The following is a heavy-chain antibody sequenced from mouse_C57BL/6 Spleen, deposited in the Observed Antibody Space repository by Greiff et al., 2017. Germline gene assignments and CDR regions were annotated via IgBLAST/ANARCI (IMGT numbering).Heavy chain of an antibody. V-gene: IGHV5-4*03. CDR3: ARGGKGAPYYYAMDY. J-gene: IGHJ4*01. CDR2: ISDGGSYT. CDR1: GFTFSSYA. Sequence: EVKLMESGGGLVKPGGSLKLSCAASGFTFSSYAMSWVRQTPEKRLEWVATISDGGSYTYYPDNVKGRFTISRDKAKNNLYLQMSHLKSEDTAMYYCARGGKGAPYYYAMDYWGQGTSVTVSS. D-gene: IGHD1-3*01.